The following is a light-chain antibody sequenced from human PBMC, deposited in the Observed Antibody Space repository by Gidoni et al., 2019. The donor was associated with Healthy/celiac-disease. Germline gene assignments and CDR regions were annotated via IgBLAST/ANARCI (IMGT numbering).Light chain of an antibody. CDR2: GAS. V-gene: IGKV3-15*01. J-gene: IGKJ1*01. CDR1: QSVSSN. Sequence: EIVMTQPPATLSVSPGERATLSCRASQSVSSNLAWYQQNPGQPPRLLIYGASTRATGIPARFSGSGSGTEFTLTISSLQSEDLEVYYCQQYNNGALWTFGQGTKVEIK. CDR3: QQYNNGALWT.